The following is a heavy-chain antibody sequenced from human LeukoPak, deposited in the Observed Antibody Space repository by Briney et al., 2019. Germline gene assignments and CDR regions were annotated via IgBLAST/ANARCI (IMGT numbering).Heavy chain of an antibody. V-gene: IGHV1-24*01. CDR1: GYTLTELS. Sequence: ASVKVSCKVSGYTLTELSMHWVRPAPGKGLEWMGGFDPEDGETIYAQKFQGRVTMTEDTSTDTAYMELSSLRSEDTAVYYCATDGSRSPTTTFYYGMDVWGQGTTVTVSS. D-gene: IGHD2/OR15-2a*01. CDR2: FDPEDGET. J-gene: IGHJ6*02. CDR3: ATDGSRSPTTTFYYGMDV.